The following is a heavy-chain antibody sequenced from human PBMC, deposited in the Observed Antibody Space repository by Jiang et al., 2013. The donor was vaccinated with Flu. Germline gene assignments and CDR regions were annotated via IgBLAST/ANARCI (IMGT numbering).Heavy chain of an antibody. CDR2: YHSGST. CDR3: AVSSDNNYYYYYMDV. D-gene: IGHD6-6*01. Sequence: YHSGSTNYNPSLKSRVTISVDKSKNQFSLKLSSVTAADTAVYYCAVSSDNNYYYYYMDVWGKGTTVTVSS. J-gene: IGHJ6*03. V-gene: IGHV4-4*02.